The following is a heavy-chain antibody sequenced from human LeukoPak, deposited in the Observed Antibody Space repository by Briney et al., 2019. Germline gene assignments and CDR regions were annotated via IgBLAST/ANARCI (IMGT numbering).Heavy chain of an antibody. D-gene: IGHD1-26*01. CDR1: GGSISSYY. J-gene: IGHJ5*02. CDR2: IHTSGTT. V-gene: IGHV4-4*07. CDR3: AEGESSGIYTNWFDP. Sequence: SETLSLTCTVSGGSISSYYWSWIRQPAGKGLEWIGRIHTSGTTHYNPSLKSRLSMSVDMSNNQFSLTLTSVTAADTAVYYCAEGESSGIYTNWFDPWGREPWSPSPQ.